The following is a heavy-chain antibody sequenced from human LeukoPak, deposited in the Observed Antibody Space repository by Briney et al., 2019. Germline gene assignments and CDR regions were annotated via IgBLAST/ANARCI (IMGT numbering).Heavy chain of an antibody. D-gene: IGHD6-19*01. CDR3: ARVESSGWYRYYFDY. J-gene: IGHJ4*02. Sequence: SETLSLTCTVSGGSISSYYWSWIRQPPGKGLEWIGYIYYSGSTNYNPSLKSRVTISVDKSKNQFSLKLSSVTAADTAVYYCARVESSGWYRYYFDYWGQGTLVTVSS. CDR1: GGSISSYY. V-gene: IGHV4-59*12. CDR2: IYYSGST.